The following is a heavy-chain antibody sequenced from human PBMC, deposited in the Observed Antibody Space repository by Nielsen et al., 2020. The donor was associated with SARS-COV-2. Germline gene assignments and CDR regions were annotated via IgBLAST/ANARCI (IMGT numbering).Heavy chain of an antibody. CDR1: GGTFSSYA. V-gene: IGHV1-69*13. CDR3: ARWRYYDSSRPFDY. D-gene: IGHD3-22*01. Sequence: SVTVSCKASGGTFSSYAISWVRQAPGQGLKWMGGIIPIFGTANYAQKFQGRVTITADESTSTAYMELSSLRSEDTAVYYCARWRYYDSSRPFDYWGQGTLVTVSS. CDR2: IIPIFGTA. J-gene: IGHJ4*02.